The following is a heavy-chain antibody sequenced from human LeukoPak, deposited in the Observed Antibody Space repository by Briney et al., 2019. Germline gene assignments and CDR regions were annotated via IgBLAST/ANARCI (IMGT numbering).Heavy chain of an antibody. CDR1: GFTFSGYG. Sequence: GGSLRLSCAASGFTFSGYGMHWVRQAPGKGLEWVTFIRYDESNKYYADSVKGRFTISRDNSKNTLYLQMNSLRAEDTAIYYCAKSFSSGYLEYWGQGTLVTVSS. CDR2: IRYDESNK. CDR3: AKSFSSGYLEY. D-gene: IGHD3-22*01. J-gene: IGHJ4*02. V-gene: IGHV3-30*02.